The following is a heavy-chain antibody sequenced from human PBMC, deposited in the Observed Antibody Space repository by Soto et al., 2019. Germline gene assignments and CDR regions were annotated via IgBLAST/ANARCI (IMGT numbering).Heavy chain of an antibody. V-gene: IGHV3-30*18. D-gene: IGHD3-16*01. CDR2: ISYDGSNK. J-gene: IGHJ3*02. Sequence: GGSLRLSCAASGFTFSSYGMHWVRQAPGKGLEWVAVISYDGSNKYYADSVKGRFTISRDNSKNTLYLQMNSLRAEDTAVYYCAKVGAVMSSERGFFADIWGQGTMVTVSS. CDR1: GFTFSSYG. CDR3: AKVGAVMSSERGFFADI.